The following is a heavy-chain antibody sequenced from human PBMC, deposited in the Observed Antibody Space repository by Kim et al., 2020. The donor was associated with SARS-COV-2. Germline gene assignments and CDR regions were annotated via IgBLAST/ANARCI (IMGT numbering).Heavy chain of an antibody. CDR1: GYTFTSYY. D-gene: IGHD1-26*01. J-gene: IGHJ5*02. V-gene: IGHV1-46*04. CDR3: ARTYSGSRWFDP. CDR2: INPSGGST. Sequence: ASVKVSCKASGYTFTSYYMHWVRQAPGQGLEWMGIINPSGGSTSYAQKLQGRVTMTRDTSTSTVYMVLSSLRSEDTAVYYCARTYSGSRWFDPWGQGTLVTVSS.